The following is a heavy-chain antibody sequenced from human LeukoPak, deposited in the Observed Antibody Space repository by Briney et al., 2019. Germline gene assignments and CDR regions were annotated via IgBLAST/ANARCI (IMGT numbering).Heavy chain of an antibody. CDR1: GYTFTSYY. CDR2: INPSGGST. D-gene: IGHD2-2*01. Sequence: ASVKVSCKASGYTFTSYYMHWVRQAPGQGLEWMGIINPSGGSTSYAQKFQGRVTMTRDTSTSTVYMELSSLRSEDTAVYYCARDDSEIYCSSTSCYLRYWGQGTLVTVSS. V-gene: IGHV1-46*01. J-gene: IGHJ4*02. CDR3: ARDDSEIYCSSTSCYLRY.